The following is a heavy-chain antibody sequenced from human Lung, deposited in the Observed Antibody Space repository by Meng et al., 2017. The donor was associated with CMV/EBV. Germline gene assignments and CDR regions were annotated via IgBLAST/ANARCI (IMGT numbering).Heavy chain of an antibody. CDR1: GGSIGSGGYY. Sequence: QGRWDGSGPGLVKPSQTLSLTCTVSGGSIGSGGYYWSWIRQHPGKGLEWIGYIYYTGSTFYNPSLKSRVAISVDTSKNQFSLKLIPATAADTAVYYCAREAGRDGYATPKFDYWGQGTLVTVSS. CDR2: IYYTGST. D-gene: IGHD5-24*01. V-gene: IGHV4-31*03. CDR3: AREAGRDGYATPKFDY. J-gene: IGHJ4*02.